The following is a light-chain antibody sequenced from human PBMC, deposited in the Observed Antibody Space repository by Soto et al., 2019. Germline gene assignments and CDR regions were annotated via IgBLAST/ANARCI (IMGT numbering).Light chain of an antibody. CDR3: QHLNDYRYT. V-gene: IGKV1-9*01. CDR1: QAISSS. Sequence: DIQLTQSPSFLSASVGDRDTITCRASQAISSSLAWYQYNPGKAPKLLIYAASTLQNGVPSSFSGSGSGTEFTLTISSLQPEDFATYYCQHLNDYRYTFGQGTKVEIK. J-gene: IGKJ2*01. CDR2: AAS.